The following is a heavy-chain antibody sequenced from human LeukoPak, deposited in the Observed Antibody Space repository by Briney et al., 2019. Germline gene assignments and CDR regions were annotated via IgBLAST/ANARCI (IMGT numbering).Heavy chain of an antibody. Sequence: GGSLRLSCSASGFTFDDYAMHWVRQAPGKGLEWVSGISWNSGSIGYADSVKGRFTISRDNAKNSLYLQMNSLRAEGTALYYCAKDIGAVAVLGMDVWGQGTTVTVSS. V-gene: IGHV3-9*01. CDR2: ISWNSGSI. J-gene: IGHJ6*02. CDR1: GFTFDDYA. D-gene: IGHD6-19*01. CDR3: AKDIGAVAVLGMDV.